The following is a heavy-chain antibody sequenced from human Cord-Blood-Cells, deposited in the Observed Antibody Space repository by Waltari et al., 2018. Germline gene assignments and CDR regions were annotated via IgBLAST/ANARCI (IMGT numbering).Heavy chain of an antibody. CDR3: ARNKQLVRAFDI. J-gene: IGHJ3*02. Sequence: QVQLVQSGAEVKKPGASVKVSCKASGYPFTGYYMHWVRPAPGQGVEWRGWSNPNGGGTNYEQKCQGRVTMTRDTSISTAYMELSRLRSDDTAVYYCARNKQLVRAFDIWGQGTMVTVSS. V-gene: IGHV1-2*02. CDR2: SNPNGGGT. D-gene: IGHD6-6*01. CDR1: GYPFTGYY.